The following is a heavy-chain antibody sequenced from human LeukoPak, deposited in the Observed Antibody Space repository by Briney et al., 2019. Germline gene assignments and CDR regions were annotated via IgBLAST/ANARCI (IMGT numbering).Heavy chain of an antibody. V-gene: IGHV4-59*01. D-gene: IGHD3-9*01. CDR2: IYYSGST. CDR1: GGSISSYY. J-gene: IGHJ4*02. Sequence: PETLSLTCTVSGGSISSYYWSWIRQPPGKRLEWIGYIYYSGSTKYNPSFKSRVTISVDTSKNQFSLKLISVTAADTAVYYCATVVRDDILTGYYIDHWGQGTLVTVSS. CDR3: ATVVRDDILTGYYIDH.